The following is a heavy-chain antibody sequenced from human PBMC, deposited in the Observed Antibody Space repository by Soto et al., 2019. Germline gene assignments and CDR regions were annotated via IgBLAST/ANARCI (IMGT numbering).Heavy chain of an antibody. V-gene: IGHV3-30-3*01. CDR1: GFTFSGYA. Sequence: QVQLVESGGGVVQPGRSLRLSCAASGFTFSGYAMHWVRQAPGKGLEWVAVISYDEIDKYYADSVKGRFTISRDNSKDTLYLQMNSLRAEDTAVYYCARDAIWDSSDYYDAFDVWGHGTMVTVSS. J-gene: IGHJ3*01. CDR3: ARDAIWDSSDYYDAFDV. CDR2: ISYDEIDK. D-gene: IGHD3-22*01.